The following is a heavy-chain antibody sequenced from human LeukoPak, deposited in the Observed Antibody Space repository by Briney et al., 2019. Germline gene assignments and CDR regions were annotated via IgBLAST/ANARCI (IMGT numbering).Heavy chain of an antibody. CDR3: ARDSSYDSSGYYSNDAFDI. Sequence: PSETLSLTCTVSGGSISSSSYYWGWIRQPPGKGLEWIGSIYYSGSTYYNPSLKSRVTIPVDTSKNQFSLKLSSVTAADTAVYYCARDSSYDSSGYYSNDAFDIWGQGTMVTVSS. V-gene: IGHV4-39*07. CDR2: IYYSGST. D-gene: IGHD3-22*01. CDR1: GGSISSSSYY. J-gene: IGHJ3*02.